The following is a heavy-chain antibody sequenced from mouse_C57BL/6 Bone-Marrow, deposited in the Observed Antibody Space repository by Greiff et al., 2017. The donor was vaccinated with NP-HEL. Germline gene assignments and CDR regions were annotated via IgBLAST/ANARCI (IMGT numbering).Heavy chain of an antibody. CDR3: TIIYYDYDEGFAY. D-gene: IGHD2-4*01. CDR1: GYTFTSYW. CDR2: IYPGNSDT. V-gene: IGHV1-5*01. Sequence: VQLQQSGTVLARPGASVKMSCKPSGYTFTSYWMHWVKQRPGQGLEWIGAIYPGNSDTSYNQKFKGKAKLTAVTSASTAYMELSSLTNEDSAVYYCTIIYYDYDEGFAYWGQGTLVTVSA. J-gene: IGHJ3*01.